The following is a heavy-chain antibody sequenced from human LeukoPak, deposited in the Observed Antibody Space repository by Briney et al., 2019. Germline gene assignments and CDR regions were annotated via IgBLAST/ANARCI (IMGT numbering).Heavy chain of an antibody. V-gene: IGHV4-34*01. D-gene: IGHD6-13*01. CDR2: INHSGST. J-gene: IGHJ2*01. CDR1: GGSFSGYY. Sequence: SETLSLTCAVYGGSFSGYYWSWIRQPPGKGLEWIGEINHSGSTNYNPSLKSRVTISVDTSKNQFSLKLSSVTAADTAVYYCARRSPSSWYLYWYFDLWGRGTLVTVSS. CDR3: ARRSPSSWYLYWYFDL.